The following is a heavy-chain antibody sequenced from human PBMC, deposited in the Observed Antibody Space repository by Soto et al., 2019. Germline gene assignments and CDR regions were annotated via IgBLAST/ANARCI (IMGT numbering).Heavy chain of an antibody. J-gene: IGHJ6*02. Sequence: QVQLQQWGAGLLKPSETLSLTCGVYGGSFSVFYWTWIRQPPGKGLEWIWEINHSGGTNYNPSLKTRVTTSIDTSKNPFSLKLTSVTAADTAVYYCATHKPNYYYYGLDVWGQGPTVTVSS. CDR1: GGSFSVFY. CDR3: ATHKPNYYYYGLDV. CDR2: INHSGGT. V-gene: IGHV4-34*01.